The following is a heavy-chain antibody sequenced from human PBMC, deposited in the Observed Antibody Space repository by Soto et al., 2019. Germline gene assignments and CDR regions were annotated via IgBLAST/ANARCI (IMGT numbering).Heavy chain of an antibody. J-gene: IGHJ4*02. CDR1: GDSVTGHY. D-gene: IGHD3-3*01. Sequence: SETLSLTCSFSGDSVTGHYLTWIRQSPEKGLEWIGYMHYTGFSHYNPSLKSRLTISVDTSKNHFTLKLSSVTVADTAVYYCARDDFWSGYYDYWGQGTLVTVSS. V-gene: IGHV4-59*02. CDR3: ARDDFWSGYYDY. CDR2: MHYTGFS.